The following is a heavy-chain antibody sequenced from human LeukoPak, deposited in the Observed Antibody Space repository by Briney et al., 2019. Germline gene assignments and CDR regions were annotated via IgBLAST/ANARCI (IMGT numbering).Heavy chain of an antibody. CDR2: LIPILGIA. Sequence: ASVKVSCKASGYTFTSYDMHWVRQAPGQGLEWMGRLIPILGIANYAQKFQGRVTITADKSTSTAYMELSSLRSEDTAVYYCASNSNRYSSGWLDYWGQGTLVTVSS. CDR3: ASNSNRYSSGWLDY. D-gene: IGHD6-19*01. CDR1: GYTFTSYD. V-gene: IGHV1-69*04. J-gene: IGHJ4*02.